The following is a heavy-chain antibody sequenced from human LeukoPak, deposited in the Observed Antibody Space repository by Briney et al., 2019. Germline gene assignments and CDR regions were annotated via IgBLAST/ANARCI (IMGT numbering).Heavy chain of an antibody. D-gene: IGHD3-16*01. CDR3: AREVGGEGYVGSR. CDR1: GGSIVSSTFY. J-gene: IGHJ4*02. Sequence: KSSETLSLTCSVSGGSIVSSTFYWGWVRQPPGKGLEWIGIIHHSGSTYYNSSLKSRVTISVDTSKNTLSLKLNSVTAADTAVYYWAREVGGEGYVGSRGGQGPRVPAPS. CDR2: IHHSGST. V-gene: IGHV4-39*07.